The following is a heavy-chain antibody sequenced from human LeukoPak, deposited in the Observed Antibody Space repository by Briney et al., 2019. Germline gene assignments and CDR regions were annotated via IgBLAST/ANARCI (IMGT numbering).Heavy chain of an antibody. Sequence: ASVKVSCKASGYIFISYYMHWVRQAPGQGLEWMGIINPSGDSTSYAQKFQGRATMTRDTSTSTVYMELSSLRSEDTAVYYCARTRSSNAPTYYFDYWGQGSLVTVSS. J-gene: IGHJ4*02. V-gene: IGHV1-46*01. CDR3: ARTRSSNAPTYYFDY. CDR2: INPSGDST. D-gene: IGHD4-11*01. CDR1: GYIFISYY.